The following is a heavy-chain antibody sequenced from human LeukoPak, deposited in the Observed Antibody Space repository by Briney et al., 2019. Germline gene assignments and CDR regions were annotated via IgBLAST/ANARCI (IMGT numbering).Heavy chain of an antibody. CDR3: AVGASGYHKYNWFDP. D-gene: IGHD3-22*01. J-gene: IGHJ5*02. CDR2: IYHSGST. V-gene: IGHV4-38-2*02. CDR1: GYSISSGYY. Sequence: SETLSLTCTVSGYSISSGYYWGWIRQPPGKGLEWIGSIYHSGSTYYNPSLKSRVTISVDTSKNQFSLKPSSVTAADTAVYYCAVGASGYHKYNWFDPWGQGTLVTVSS.